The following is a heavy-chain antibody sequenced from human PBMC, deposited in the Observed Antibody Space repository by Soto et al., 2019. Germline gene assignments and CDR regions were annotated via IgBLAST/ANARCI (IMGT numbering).Heavy chain of an antibody. D-gene: IGHD1-1*01. CDR2: INDDGSST. Sequence: PGGSLRLSCAAPGFTFSMYWMHWVRQVPGKGPEWVSRINDDGSSTNYADSVKGRFTISRDNAKNTLYLQMNDLRAEDTAVYYCTRGPRSTSTGTGAFWGQGTLVTVSS. J-gene: IGHJ4*02. CDR3: TRGPRSTSTGTGAF. CDR1: GFTFSMYW. V-gene: IGHV3-74*01.